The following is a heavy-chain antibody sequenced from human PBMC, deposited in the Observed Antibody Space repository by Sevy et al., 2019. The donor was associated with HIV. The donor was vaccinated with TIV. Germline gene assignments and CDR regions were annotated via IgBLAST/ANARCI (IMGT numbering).Heavy chain of an antibody. D-gene: IGHD3-22*01. V-gene: IGHV3-23*01. J-gene: IGHJ6*03. CDR2: ISGSGTRT. Sequence: GGSLRLSCAVSGFSFDSYGMTWVRQAPGKGLEWVSAISGSGTRTYYADSVKGRFIISRDNSKNTLDLQMNSLGAEDTAIYYEAKGGGGHYDPDEIAYYFYYYNMDVWGKGTTVTVSS. CDR3: AKGGGGHYDPDEIAYYFYYYNMDV. CDR1: GFSFDSYG.